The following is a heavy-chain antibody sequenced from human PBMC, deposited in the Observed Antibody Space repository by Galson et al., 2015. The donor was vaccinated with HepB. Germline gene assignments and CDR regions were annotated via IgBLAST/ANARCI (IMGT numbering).Heavy chain of an antibody. Sequence: SVKVSCKASGYTFTSYYMHWVRQAPGQGLEWMGIINPSGGSTSYAQKFQGRVTMTRDTSTSTVYMELSSLRSEDTAVYYCARDPSVDGYYPSIIQTYAFDIWGQGTMVTVSS. CDR3: ARDPSVDGYYPSIIQTYAFDI. J-gene: IGHJ3*02. CDR2: INPSGGST. V-gene: IGHV1-46*03. CDR1: GYTFTSYY. D-gene: IGHD3-22*01.